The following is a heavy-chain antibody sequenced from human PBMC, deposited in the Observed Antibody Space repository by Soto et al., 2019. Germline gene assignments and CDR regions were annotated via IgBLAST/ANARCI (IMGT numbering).Heavy chain of an antibody. Sequence: SETRSLTCTVSGGSISSGGYSWSWIRQHPGKGLEWIGYIYYSGSTYYNPSLKSLVTISVYTSKNQFSLKLSSVTAADTAVYYCARDRIAAAGTFDYWGQGTLVTVSS. V-gene: IGHV4-31*01. CDR3: ARDRIAAAGTFDY. D-gene: IGHD6-13*01. J-gene: IGHJ4*02. CDR2: IYYSGST. CDR1: GGSISSGGYS.